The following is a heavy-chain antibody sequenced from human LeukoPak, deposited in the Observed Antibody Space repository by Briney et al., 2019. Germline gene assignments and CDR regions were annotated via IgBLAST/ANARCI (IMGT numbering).Heavy chain of an antibody. CDR3: ARASIVVEYYFDY. CDR1: GYSISSGYY. D-gene: IGHD2-15*01. CDR2: IYYSGTT. V-gene: IGHV4-38-2*02. Sequence: SETLSLTCTVSGYSISSGYYWGWIRQPPGKGLEWIGSIYYSGTTYYNPSLKSRVTISVDTSKNQFSLKLSSVTAADTAVYYCARASIVVEYYFDYWGQGTLVTVSS. J-gene: IGHJ4*02.